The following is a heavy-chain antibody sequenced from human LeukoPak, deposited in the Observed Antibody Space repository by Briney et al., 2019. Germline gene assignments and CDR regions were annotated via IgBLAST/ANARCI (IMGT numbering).Heavy chain of an antibody. CDR1: GGSISSYY. V-gene: IGHV4-59*01. J-gene: IGHJ1*01. D-gene: IGHD4-17*01. CDR2: IYYSGST. CDR3: ARGGRVTVTNAEYFQH. Sequence: SETLSLTCTVSGGSISSYYWSWIRQPPGKGLEWIGYIYYSGSTNCNPSLKSRVTISVDTSKNQFSLKLSSVTAADTAVYYCARGGRVTVTNAEYFQHWGQGTLVTVSS.